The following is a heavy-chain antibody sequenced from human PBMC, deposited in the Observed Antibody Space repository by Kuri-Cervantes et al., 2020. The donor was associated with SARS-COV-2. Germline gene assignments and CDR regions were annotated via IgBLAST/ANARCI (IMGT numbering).Heavy chain of an antibody. Sequence: GGSLRLSCAASGFTFSSHAMIWVRQAPGKGLEWVSAISGSGGSTYYADSVKGRFTISRDNSKNTLYLQMNSLRAEDTAVYYCANLQWLLIDDAFDIWGQGTMVTVSS. J-gene: IGHJ3*02. D-gene: IGHD3-22*01. CDR3: ANLQWLLIDDAFDI. V-gene: IGHV3-23*01. CDR2: ISGSGGST. CDR1: GFTFSSHA.